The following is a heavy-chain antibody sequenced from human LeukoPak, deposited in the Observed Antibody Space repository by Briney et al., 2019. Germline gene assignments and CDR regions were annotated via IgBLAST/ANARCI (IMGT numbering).Heavy chain of an antibody. CDR1: GYTFTSYY. CDR3: ASARSSSSWYQAALDY. J-gene: IGHJ4*02. V-gene: IGHV1-46*01. D-gene: IGHD6-13*01. CDR2: INPSGGST. Sequence: ASVKVSCKASGYTFTSYYMHWVRQAPGQGLEWMGIINPSGGSTSYAQKFQGRVTMTRDMSTSTVYVELSSLRSEDTAVYYCASARSSSSWYQAALDYWGQGTLVTVSS.